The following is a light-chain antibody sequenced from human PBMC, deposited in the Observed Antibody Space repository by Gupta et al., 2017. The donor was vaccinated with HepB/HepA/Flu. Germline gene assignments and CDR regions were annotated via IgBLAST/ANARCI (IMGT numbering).Light chain of an antibody. J-gene: IGKJ5*01. CDR3: QQDGSSPL. V-gene: IGKV3-20*01. CDR1: QTVSRYN. Sequence: EIVLTQSPGTLSLSPGERVTLSCRASQTVSRYNLAWYQQTPGQAPSLLIYGASSRATGVPDRFSGSGAERDFTLTSSRPESEDFAVYYGQQDGSSPLFGQGTRLEIK. CDR2: GAS.